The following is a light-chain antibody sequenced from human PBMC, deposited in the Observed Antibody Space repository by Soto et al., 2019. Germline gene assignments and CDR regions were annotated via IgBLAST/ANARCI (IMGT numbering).Light chain of an antibody. CDR1: SSDVGTYNL. V-gene: IGLV2-23*01. CDR3: CSYAPSRTLL. J-gene: IGLJ2*01. Sequence: QSALTQPASVSESPGQSITISCTGTSSDVGTYNLVTWYQQHPGKAPKLIIYEGNKRPSGVSNRFSASKSGNTASLTISGLLAEDESDYYCCSYAPSRTLLFGGGTKLTVL. CDR2: EGN.